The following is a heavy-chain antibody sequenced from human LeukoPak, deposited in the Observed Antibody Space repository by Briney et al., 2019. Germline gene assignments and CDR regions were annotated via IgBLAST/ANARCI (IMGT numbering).Heavy chain of an antibody. V-gene: IGHV3-23*01. D-gene: IGHD2-15*01. CDR2: ISGSGGST. CDR1: GFTFSSYA. Sequence: GGSLRLSCAASGFTFSSYAMSWVRQAPGKGLEWVSAISGSGGSTYYADSVKGRFTISRDNSKNTLYLQMNSLRAEDTAVYYCAKDMCSGGSCYDYFDYWGQGTLVTVS. J-gene: IGHJ4*02. CDR3: AKDMCSGGSCYDYFDY.